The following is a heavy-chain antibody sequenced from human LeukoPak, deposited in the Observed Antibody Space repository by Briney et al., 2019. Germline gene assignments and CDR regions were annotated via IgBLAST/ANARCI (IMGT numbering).Heavy chain of an antibody. CDR3: AGMTRDGNNQDY. D-gene: IGHD5-24*01. CDR1: GYTFSSND. Sequence: GASVKVSCKASGYTFSSNDINWVRQAPGQGLEWMGWINPNSGGTNYAQKFQGRVTMTRDTSISTAYMELSRLRSDDTAVYYCAGMTRDGNNQDYWGQGTLVTVSS. J-gene: IGHJ4*02. CDR2: INPNSGGT. V-gene: IGHV1-2*02.